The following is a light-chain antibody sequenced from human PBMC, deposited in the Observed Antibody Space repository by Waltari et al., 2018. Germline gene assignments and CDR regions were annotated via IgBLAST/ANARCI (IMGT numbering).Light chain of an antibody. CDR2: GAS. CDR1: QSVSSN. J-gene: IGKJ2*01. Sequence: EIVMTQSPATLSVSPGDRATLSSRASQSVSSNLAWYQQKPGQAPRLLIYGASTRATGIPARFSGSGSGTEFTLTISSLQSEDFAVYYCQQYNNWPRTFGQGTKLEIK. CDR3: QQYNNWPRT. V-gene: IGKV3-15*01.